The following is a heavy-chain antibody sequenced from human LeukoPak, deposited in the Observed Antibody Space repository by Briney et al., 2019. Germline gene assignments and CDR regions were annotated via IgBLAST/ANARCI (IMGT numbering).Heavy chain of an antibody. V-gene: IGHV3-7*01. CDR3: ARCPYDSTGYYSVPSHLDY. D-gene: IGHD3-22*01. Sequence: GGSLRLSCAASGFTFSTYWMTWVRQAPGKGLEWVANIKQDGSAKYYVDSLRGRFSISRDNVKNSLFLQMNSLSVEDTAVYYCARCPYDSTGYYSVPSHLDYWGQGTLVTVSS. J-gene: IGHJ4*02. CDR1: GFTFSTYW. CDR2: IKQDGSAK.